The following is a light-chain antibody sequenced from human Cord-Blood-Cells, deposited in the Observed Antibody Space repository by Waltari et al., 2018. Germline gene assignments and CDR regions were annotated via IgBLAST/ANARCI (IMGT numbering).Light chain of an antibody. CDR2: DVS. CDR1: SSYVRGFNL. CDR3: CSYAGSYTYV. V-gene: IGLV2-11*01. J-gene: IGLJ1*01. Sequence: QSALTQPRSVSGSPGQSVTIPCPGTSSYVRGFNLVHWYQQHPGKAPTLMIDDVSKRPSGVPDRFSGSKSGNTASLTISGRQAEDEADYYCCSYAGSYTYVFGTGTKVTVL.